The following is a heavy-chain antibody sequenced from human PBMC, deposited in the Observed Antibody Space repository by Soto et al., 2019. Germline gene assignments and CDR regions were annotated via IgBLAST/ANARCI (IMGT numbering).Heavy chain of an antibody. V-gene: IGHV1-69*12. Sequence: QVQLVQSGAEVKKPGSSVKVSCKASGGTFSSYAISWVRQAPGQGLEWMGGIIPIFGTANYAQKFQGRVTITADEPTSTAYMELSSLRSEDTAVYYCAGLGYCSGGSCYEDYYGMDVWGQGTTVTVSS. CDR1: GGTFSSYA. D-gene: IGHD2-15*01. J-gene: IGHJ6*02. CDR2: IIPIFGTA. CDR3: AGLGYCSGGSCYEDYYGMDV.